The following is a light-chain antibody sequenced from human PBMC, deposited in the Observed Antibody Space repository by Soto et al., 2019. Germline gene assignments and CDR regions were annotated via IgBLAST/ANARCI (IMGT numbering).Light chain of an antibody. Sequence: EIVLTQSPATLSLSPGERATLSCRASQGFSSYLAWYQQKPGQAPRLLIYDASNRATGIPARFSGSGSGTDFTLTISSLEPEDFAVYYCQQRSNWPPSITFGQGTRLEIK. V-gene: IGKV3-11*01. CDR1: QGFSSY. J-gene: IGKJ5*01. CDR3: QQRSNWPPSIT. CDR2: DAS.